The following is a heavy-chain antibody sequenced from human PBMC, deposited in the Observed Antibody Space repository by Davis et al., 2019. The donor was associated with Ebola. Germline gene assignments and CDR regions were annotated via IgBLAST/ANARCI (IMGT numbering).Heavy chain of an antibody. Sequence: GGSLRLSCGASEFTFSNYAMSWVRQAPGKGLEWVSAVSGSGGSTYYADSVKGRFTISRDSSKNTLYLQMNSLRAEDTAVYYCAKSVKWELLRIYFDYWGQGTLVTVSS. CDR2: VSGSGGST. J-gene: IGHJ4*02. V-gene: IGHV3-23*01. D-gene: IGHD1-26*01. CDR1: EFTFSNYA. CDR3: AKSVKWELLRIYFDY.